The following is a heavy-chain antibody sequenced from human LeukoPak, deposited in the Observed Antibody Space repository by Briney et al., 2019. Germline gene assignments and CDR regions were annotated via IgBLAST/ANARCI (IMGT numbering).Heavy chain of an antibody. Sequence: PGGSLRLSCAASGYTFSSYWMSWVRQAPGKGLEWVANIKQDGSVKYYVDSVKGRFTISRDNAKNSLYLQMNSLRAEDTAVYYCARGGGYYYFDYWGQGTLVTVSS. CDR3: ARGGGYYYFDY. D-gene: IGHD3-22*01. J-gene: IGHJ4*02. CDR1: GYTFSSYW. CDR2: IKQDGSVK. V-gene: IGHV3-7*01.